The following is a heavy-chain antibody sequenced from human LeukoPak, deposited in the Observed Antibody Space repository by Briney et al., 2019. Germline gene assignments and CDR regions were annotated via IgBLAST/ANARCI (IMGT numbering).Heavy chain of an antibody. CDR2: INHSGST. D-gene: IGHD4-17*01. CDR3: ARYQGYGDFDY. CDR1: GGSFSVYY. V-gene: IGHV4-34*01. Sequence: SETLSLTCAVYGGSFSVYYWSRIRQPPGKGLEWIGEINHSGSTNYNPSLKSRVTISVDTSKNQFSLKLSSVTAADTAVYYCARYQGYGDFDYWGQGTLVTVSS. J-gene: IGHJ4*02.